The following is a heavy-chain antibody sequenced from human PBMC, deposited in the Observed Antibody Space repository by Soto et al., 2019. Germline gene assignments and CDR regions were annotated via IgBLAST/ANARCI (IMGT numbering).Heavy chain of an antibody. D-gene: IGHD2-2*01. Sequence: SETLSLTCAVSGGSISSSNWWSWVRQPPGKGLEWIGEIYHSGSTNYNPSLKSRVTISVDKSKNQFSLKLSSVTAADTAVYYCARVIVYIVVVPDRGWFAPRGRRTLVTVSS. CDR2: IYHSGST. CDR1: GGSISSSNW. V-gene: IGHV4-4*02. J-gene: IGHJ5*02. CDR3: ARVIVYIVVVPDRGWFAP.